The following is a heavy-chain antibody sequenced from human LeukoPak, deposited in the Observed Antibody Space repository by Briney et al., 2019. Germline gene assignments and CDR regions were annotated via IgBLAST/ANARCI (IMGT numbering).Heavy chain of an antibody. Sequence: QPGRSLRLSCAASGFTFSSYGMHWVRQAPGEGLEWVAVISYDGSNKYYADSVKGRFTISRGNSKNTLYLQMNSLRAEDTAVYYCAKDRRYSYGYRYFDYWGQGTLVTVSS. CDR2: ISYDGSNK. J-gene: IGHJ4*02. CDR3: AKDRRYSYGYRYFDY. D-gene: IGHD5-18*01. V-gene: IGHV3-30*18. CDR1: GFTFSSYG.